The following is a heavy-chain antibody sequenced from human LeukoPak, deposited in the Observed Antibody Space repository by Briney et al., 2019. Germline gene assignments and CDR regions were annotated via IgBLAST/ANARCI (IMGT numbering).Heavy chain of an antibody. CDR1: QFTFSGYT. V-gene: IGHV3-53*01. CDR2: IYSGGST. J-gene: IGHJ4*02. CDR3: ARERGAY. D-gene: IGHD1-26*01. Sequence: TGGSLRLSCAASQFTFSGYTMNWVRQAPGKGLEWVSVIYSGGSTYYADSVKGRFTISRDNSKNTLYLQMNSLRAEDTAVYYCARERGAYWGQGTLVTVSS.